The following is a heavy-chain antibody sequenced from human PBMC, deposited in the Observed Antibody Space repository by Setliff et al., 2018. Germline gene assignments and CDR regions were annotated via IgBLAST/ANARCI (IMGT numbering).Heavy chain of an antibody. V-gene: IGHV4-59*11. J-gene: IGHJ3*02. D-gene: IGHD3-22*01. CDR3: ARDPGRTYYYDSSGYENAFDI. CDR1: GGSISSHY. CDR2: IYYSGST. Sequence: PSETLSLTCTVSGGSISSHYWSWIRQPPGKGLEWIGSIYYSGSTNYSPSLKSRVTISVDTSKNQFSLKLSSVTAADTAVYYCARDPGRTYYYDSSGYENAFDIWGQGTMVTVSS.